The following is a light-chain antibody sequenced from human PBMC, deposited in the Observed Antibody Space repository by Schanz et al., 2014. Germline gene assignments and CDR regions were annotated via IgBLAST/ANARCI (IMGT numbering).Light chain of an antibody. CDR3: QQANSFPYT. CDR2: KAS. V-gene: IGKV1-5*03. Sequence: DIQMTQSPSTLSASVGDRVTITCRASQSISSWLAWYQQKPGKAPKLLIYKASSLESGVPSRFSGSGSGTEFTLTISSLQSEDFATYYCQQANSFPYTFGQGTKLEIK. CDR1: QSISSW. J-gene: IGKJ2*01.